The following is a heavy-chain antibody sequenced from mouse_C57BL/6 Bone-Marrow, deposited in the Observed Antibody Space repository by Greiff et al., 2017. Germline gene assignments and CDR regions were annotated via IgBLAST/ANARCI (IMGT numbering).Heavy chain of an antibody. Sequence: QVQLKESGAELVRPGASVTLSCKASGYTFTDYYINWVKQRPGQGLEWIARIYPGRGNTYYNEKFKGKATLTAEKSSSTAYMQLSSLTSEDSAVYFCANSYYYGSSYDWFAYWGQGTLVTVSA. D-gene: IGHD1-1*01. CDR2: IYPGRGNT. CDR3: ANSYYYGSSYDWFAY. CDR1: GYTFTDYY. V-gene: IGHV1-76*01. J-gene: IGHJ3*01.